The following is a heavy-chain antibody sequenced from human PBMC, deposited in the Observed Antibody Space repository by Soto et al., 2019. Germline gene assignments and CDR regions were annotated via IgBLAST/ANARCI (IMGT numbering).Heavy chain of an antibody. Sequence: QVQLQESGPGLVKPSQTLSLTCTVSGGSISSGGYYWSWIRQHPGKGLEWIGYIYYSGSTYYNPSLKRRSTISVDTSKNPFALNLSSVTAADTAVYYCASAGYYDSSGYTFDYWGQGTLVTVSS. CDR2: IYYSGST. CDR3: ASAGYYDSSGYTFDY. J-gene: IGHJ4*02. D-gene: IGHD3-22*01. V-gene: IGHV4-31*03. CDR1: GGSISSGGYY.